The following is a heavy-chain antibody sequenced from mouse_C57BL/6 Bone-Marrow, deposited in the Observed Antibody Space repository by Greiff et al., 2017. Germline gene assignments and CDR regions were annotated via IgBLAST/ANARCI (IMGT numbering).Heavy chain of an antibody. CDR3: ARGWAY. CDR2: IYPGSGNT. J-gene: IGHJ3*01. V-gene: IGHV1-66*01. Sequence: VQLQEPGPELVKPGASVKLSCKASGYSFTSYYIHWVKQRPGQGLEWIGGIYPGSGNTKYNEKFKGKATLTADTSSSTADMQLSSLTSEDSAVYYCARGWAYWGQGTLVTVSA. CDR1: GYSFTSYY.